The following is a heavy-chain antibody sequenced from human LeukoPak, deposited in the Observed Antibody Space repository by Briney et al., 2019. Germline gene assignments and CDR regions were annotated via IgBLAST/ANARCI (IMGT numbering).Heavy chain of an antibody. Sequence: SETLSLTCAVYGGSFSGYYWSWIRQPPGKGLEWIGEINHSGSTNYNPSLKSRVTISVDTSKNQFSLKLSSVTAADTAVYYCARSLVVVAAYNWFDPWGQGTLATVSS. CDR2: INHSGST. CDR3: ARSLVVVAAYNWFDP. D-gene: IGHD2-15*01. CDR1: GGSFSGYY. J-gene: IGHJ5*02. V-gene: IGHV4-34*01.